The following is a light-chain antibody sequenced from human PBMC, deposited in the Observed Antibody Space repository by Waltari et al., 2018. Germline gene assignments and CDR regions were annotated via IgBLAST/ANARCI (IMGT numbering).Light chain of an antibody. CDR2: EVY. CDR1: SRDVGGYNL. CDR3: SSYTSSSTGI. V-gene: IGLV2-14*01. J-gene: IGLJ2*01. Sequence: QSALTQPASVSGSPGQSITISCPGTSRDVGGYNLVSWYQQHPRKVPKLIIYEVYNRPSGVSYRFSGSKSGNTASLTISGLQAEDEADYYCSSYTSSSTGIFGGGTKLTVL.